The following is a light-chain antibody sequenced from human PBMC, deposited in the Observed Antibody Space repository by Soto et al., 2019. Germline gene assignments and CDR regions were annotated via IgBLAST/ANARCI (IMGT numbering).Light chain of an antibody. CDR2: AAS. J-gene: IGKJ1*01. CDR1: QDISNC. Sequence: DIQMTQSPSSLSASVGDRVTITCQASQDISNCLNWYQQKAGKAPKLLIYAASSLQSGVPSRFSGSGSGTDFTLTISSLQPEDFASYYCQQSFSTPPTFGQGTKVDIK. V-gene: IGKV1-39*01. CDR3: QQSFSTPPT.